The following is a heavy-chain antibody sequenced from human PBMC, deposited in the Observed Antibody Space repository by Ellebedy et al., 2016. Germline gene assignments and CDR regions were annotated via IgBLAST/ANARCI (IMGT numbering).Heavy chain of an antibody. CDR1: GFTFDDYA. CDR3: AKGGGYSYGYTTTYFDY. CDR2: ISWNSGSI. D-gene: IGHD5-18*01. V-gene: IGHV3-9*01. J-gene: IGHJ4*02. Sequence: GGSLRLSCAASGFTFDDYAMHWVRQAPGKGLEWVSGISWNSGSIGYADSVKGRFTISRDNAKNSLYLQMNSLRAEDTALYYCAKGGGYSYGYTTTYFDYWGQGTLVTVSS.